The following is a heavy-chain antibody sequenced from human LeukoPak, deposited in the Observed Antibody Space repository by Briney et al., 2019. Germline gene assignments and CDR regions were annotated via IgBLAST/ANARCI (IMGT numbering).Heavy chain of an antibody. CDR1: GYTFTGYY. D-gene: IGHD6-13*01. V-gene: IGHV1-2*02. J-gene: IGHJ4*02. CDR2: INPNSGGT. CDR3: ARDRKSRPGMAAYTDY. Sequence: GASVKVSCKASGYTFTGYYMHWVRQAPGQGLEWMGWINPNSGGTNYAQKFQGRVTMTRDTSISTAYMELSRLRSDDTAVYYCARDRKSRPGMAAYTDYWGQGTLVTVSS.